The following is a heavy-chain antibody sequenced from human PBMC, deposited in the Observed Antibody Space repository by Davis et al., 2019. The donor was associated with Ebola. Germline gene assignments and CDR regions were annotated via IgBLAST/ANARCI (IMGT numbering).Heavy chain of an antibody. CDR3: ARDTRDIVLIGPDY. J-gene: IGHJ4*02. D-gene: IGHD2-8*01. CDR1: GFTFSSYS. Sequence: GESLKISCAASGFTFSSYSMNWVRQAPGKGLEWVSSISSSSSYIYYADSVKARFTISRDNAKNSLYLQMNSLRAEDTAVYYCARDTRDIVLIGPDYWGQGTLVTVSS. CDR2: ISSSSSYI. V-gene: IGHV3-21*01.